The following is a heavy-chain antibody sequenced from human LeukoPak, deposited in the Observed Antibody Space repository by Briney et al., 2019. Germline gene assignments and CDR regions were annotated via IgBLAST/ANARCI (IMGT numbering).Heavy chain of an antibody. D-gene: IGHD3-22*01. J-gene: IGHJ2*01. Sequence: AGGSLRLSCAASGFTFSSYSMNWVRQAPGKGLEWVSSISSSSSYIYYADSVKGRFTIPRDNAKNSLYLQMNSLRAEDTAVYYCARGLPISYYDSSDPSGWYFDLWGRGTLVTVSS. V-gene: IGHV3-21*01. CDR3: ARGLPISYYDSSDPSGWYFDL. CDR2: ISSSSSYI. CDR1: GFTFSSYS.